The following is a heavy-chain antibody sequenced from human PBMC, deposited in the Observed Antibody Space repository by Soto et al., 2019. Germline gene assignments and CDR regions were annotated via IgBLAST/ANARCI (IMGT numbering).Heavy chain of an antibody. CDR3: ARSGRVLRYFDWLNLFDP. CDR2: IYTSGST. V-gene: IGHV4-4*07. CDR1: GGSISSYY. Sequence: SETLSLTCTVSGGSISSYYWSWIRQPAGKGLEWIGRIYTSGSTNYNPSLKSRVTMSVDTSKNQFSLKLSSVTAADTAVYYCARSGRVLRYFDWLNLFDPWGQGTLVTVS. D-gene: IGHD3-9*01. J-gene: IGHJ5*02.